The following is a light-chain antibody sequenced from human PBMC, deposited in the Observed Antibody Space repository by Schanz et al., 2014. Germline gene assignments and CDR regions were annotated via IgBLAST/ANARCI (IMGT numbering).Light chain of an antibody. V-gene: IGLV2-8*01. CDR2: EVN. CDR3: SSYADSSTL. J-gene: IGLJ1*01. Sequence: QSVLTQPPSASGSPGQSVTISCTGSSSDIGGYNFVSWYQQFPGKAPKLMIYEVNKRPSGVPDRFSGSKSGNTASLTISGLQAEDEADYYCSSYADSSTLFGPGTKLTVL. CDR1: SSDIGGYNF.